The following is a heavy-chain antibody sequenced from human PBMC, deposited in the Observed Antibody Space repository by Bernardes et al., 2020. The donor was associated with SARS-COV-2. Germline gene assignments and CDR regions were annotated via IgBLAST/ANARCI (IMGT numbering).Heavy chain of an antibody. V-gene: IGHV1-18*01. CDR1: GYNFSNFG. CDR2: ISGYNANT. CDR3: ARRSMDY. Sequence: ASVKVSCKVSGYNFSNFGISWVRQAPGQGLEWMGWISGYNANTNYAQKFQGRVTMTTDTSTSTAYMELRSLRSDDTAVYYCARRSMDYWGQGTLVTVSS. J-gene: IGHJ4*02.